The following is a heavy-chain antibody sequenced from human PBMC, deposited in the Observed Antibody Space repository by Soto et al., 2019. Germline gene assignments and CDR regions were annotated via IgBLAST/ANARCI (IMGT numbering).Heavy chain of an antibody. V-gene: IGHV4-4*02. J-gene: IGHJ6*02. CDR2: ISHSEGS. Sequence: QVQLQESGPGLVKPSGTLSLTCAVSGGSISSTKWWTWVRQPPGKGLEWIAEISHSEGSNYNPSLKSRAAMSLDNSKNQCSLRLSSVTAADTAVYYCATQTISYTWDVWGQGTTVTVS. D-gene: IGHD4-4*01. CDR1: GGSISSTKW. CDR3: ATQTISYTWDV.